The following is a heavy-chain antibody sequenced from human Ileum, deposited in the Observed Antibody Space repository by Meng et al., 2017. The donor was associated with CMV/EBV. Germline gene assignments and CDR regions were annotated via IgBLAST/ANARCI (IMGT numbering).Heavy chain of an antibody. CDR3: ARGWALDY. CDR1: GDSVSSDNAA. D-gene: IGHD3-10*01. CDR2: TYHRSQWYT. V-gene: IGHV6-1*01. Sequence: SETLSLTCAISGDSVSSDNAAWNWIRQSPSRGLEWLGRTYHRSQWYTDYAISVQSRITINADTSKNQFSLHLNSVSPEDTAVYYCARGWALDYWGQGTLVTGYS. J-gene: IGHJ4*02.